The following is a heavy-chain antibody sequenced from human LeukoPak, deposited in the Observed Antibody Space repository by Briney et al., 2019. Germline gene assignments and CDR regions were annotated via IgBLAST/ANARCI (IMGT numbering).Heavy chain of an antibody. J-gene: IGHJ5*02. Sequence: GGSLRLSCAASGFTFSSYAMSWVRQAPGKGLEWVSAFSGSGGSTYYADSVKGRFTISRDNAKNTLNLQMNSLRAEDTAVYYCARDLGRYYDTSDNWFDPWGQGTLVTVSS. CDR2: FSGSGGST. V-gene: IGHV3-23*01. CDR3: ARDLGRYYDTSDNWFDP. D-gene: IGHD3-22*01. CDR1: GFTFSSYA.